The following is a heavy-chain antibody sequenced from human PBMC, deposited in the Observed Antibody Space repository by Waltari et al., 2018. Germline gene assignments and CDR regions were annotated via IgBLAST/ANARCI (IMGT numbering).Heavy chain of an antibody. V-gene: IGHV3-33*06. D-gene: IGHD3-10*01. J-gene: IGHJ4*02. CDR3: AKDRAVRGVIIE. CDR1: GFTFSSYG. Sequence: QVQLVESGGGVVQPGRSLRLSCAASGFTFSSYGMHWVRQAPGKGLEWVAVIWYDGSNKYYADSVKGRFTISRDNSKNTLYLQMNSLRAEDTAVYYCAKDRAVRGVIIEWGQGTLVTVSS. CDR2: IWYDGSNK.